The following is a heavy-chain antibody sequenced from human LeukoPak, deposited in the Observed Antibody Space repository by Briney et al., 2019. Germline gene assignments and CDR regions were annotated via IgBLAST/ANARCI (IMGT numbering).Heavy chain of an antibody. J-gene: IGHJ4*02. CDR2: IIPILGIA. CDR1: GGTFSSYA. D-gene: IGHD4-17*01. V-gene: IGHV1-69*04. CDR3: AREEGHDYGDYWGYFDY. Sequence: GASVKVSCKASGGTFSSYAISWVRQAPGQGLEWMGRIIPILGIANYAQKFQGRVTITADKSTSTAYMELSSLRSEDTAVYYCAREEGHDYGDYWGYFDYWGQGTLVTVSS.